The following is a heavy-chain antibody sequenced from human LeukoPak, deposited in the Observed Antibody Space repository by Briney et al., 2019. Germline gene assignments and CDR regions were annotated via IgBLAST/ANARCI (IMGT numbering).Heavy chain of an antibody. CDR1: GGSISSGSYY. CDR3: ARAEDYYYYYGMDV. V-gene: IGHV4-61*02. CDR2: IYTSGST. J-gene: IGHJ6*02. Sequence: PSETLSLTCTVSGGSISSGSYYWSWIRQPAGKGLEWIGRIYTSGSTNYNPSLKSRVTISVDTSKNQFSLKLSSVTVADTAVYYCARAEDYYYYYGMDVWGQGTTVTVSS.